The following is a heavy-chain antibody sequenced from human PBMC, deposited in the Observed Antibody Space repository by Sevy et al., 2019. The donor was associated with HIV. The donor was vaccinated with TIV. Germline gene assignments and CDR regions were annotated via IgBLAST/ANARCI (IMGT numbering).Heavy chain of an antibody. J-gene: IGHJ1*01. Sequence: ASVKVSCKTSGYTFTSYGISWVRQAPGQGLELMGWISTYNGDTNSAQKVQGRVTMTTDTSTTTAYMELRSLRSDDTAVYYCARAPSGSQGPGQYFHHWGQGTLVTVSS. CDR3: ARAPSGSQGPGQYFHH. D-gene: IGHD1-26*01. CDR2: ISTYNGDT. CDR1: GYTFTSYG. V-gene: IGHV1-18*01.